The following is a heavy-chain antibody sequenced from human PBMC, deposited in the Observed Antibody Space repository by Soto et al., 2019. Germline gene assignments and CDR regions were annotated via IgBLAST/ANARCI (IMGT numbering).Heavy chain of an antibody. CDR3: GRVVGQYSSGLFDY. CDR2: SYYSGST. J-gene: IGHJ4*02. V-gene: IGHV4-59*08. Sequence: PSEPMSLTCTVSGGSISGYYWSWIRQPPGKGLEWIGFSYYSGSTNYNPSLKSRVTILVDRSKNQFSLKLKSVTAADTAVYYCGRVVGQYSSGLFDYWGQGSLVTVSS. D-gene: IGHD6-19*01. CDR1: GGSISGYY.